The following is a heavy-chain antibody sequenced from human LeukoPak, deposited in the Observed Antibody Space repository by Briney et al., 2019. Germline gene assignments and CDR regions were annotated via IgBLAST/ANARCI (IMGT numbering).Heavy chain of an antibody. CDR3: ARGGGLDV. D-gene: IGHD3-16*01. J-gene: IGHJ6*02. CDR2: INQNSATI. Sequence: RPGGSLRLSCAASGFTFSSYSMNWVRQAPGKGLEWVSYINQNSATIYYADSVKGRFTISRDNAKNSLYLQMSNLRAEDTAVYFCARGGGLDVWGQGATVTVSS. CDR1: GFTFSSYS. V-gene: IGHV3-48*01.